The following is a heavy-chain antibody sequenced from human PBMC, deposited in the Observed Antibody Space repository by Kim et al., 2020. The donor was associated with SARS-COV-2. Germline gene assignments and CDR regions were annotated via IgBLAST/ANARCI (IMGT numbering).Heavy chain of an antibody. J-gene: IGHJ6*02. CDR3: ARDLSRFVDLWGIVGASPLSNGMDV. CDR2: INPSGGST. CDR1: GYTFTSYY. D-gene: IGHD1-26*01. V-gene: IGHV1-46*01. Sequence: ASVKVSCKASGYTFTSYYMHWVRQAPGQGLEWMGIINPSGGSTSYAQKFQGRVTMTRDTSTSTVYMELSNLRSEDTAVYYCARDLSRFVDLWGIVGASPLSNGMDVWGQGTTVTVSS.